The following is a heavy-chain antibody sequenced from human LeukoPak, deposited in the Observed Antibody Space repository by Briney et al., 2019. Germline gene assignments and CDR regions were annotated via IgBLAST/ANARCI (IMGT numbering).Heavy chain of an antibody. D-gene: IGHD3-22*01. Sequence: SVTLSLTCTVSGGSISSYYWSWIRQPAGKGLEWIGRIYTSGSTNYNPSLKSRVTISVDTSKNQFSLKLSSVTAADTAVYYCAREGYYDSSGYLPDYWGQGTLVTVSS. CDR3: AREGYYDSSGYLPDY. CDR1: GGSISSYY. J-gene: IGHJ4*02. V-gene: IGHV4-4*07. CDR2: IYTSGST.